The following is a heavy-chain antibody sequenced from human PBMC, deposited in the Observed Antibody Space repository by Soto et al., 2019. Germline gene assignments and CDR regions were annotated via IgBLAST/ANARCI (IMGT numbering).Heavy chain of an antibody. Sequence: QVQLVESGGGVVQPGRSLRLSCAASGFTFSSYAMHWVRQAPGKGLEWVAVISYDGSNKYYADAVKGRFTISRDNSKNTLYLQMNSLRAQHTAVYYCVRAPSMLRGVIVYYYGMDVWGQGTTVTVSS. CDR3: VRAPSMLRGVIVYYYGMDV. J-gene: IGHJ6*02. V-gene: IGHV3-30-3*01. CDR2: ISYDGSNK. CDR1: GFTFSSYA. D-gene: IGHD3-10*01.